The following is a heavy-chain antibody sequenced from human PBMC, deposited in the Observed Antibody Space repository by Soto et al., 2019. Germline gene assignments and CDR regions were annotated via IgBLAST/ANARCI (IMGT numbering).Heavy chain of an antibody. CDR1: GYSISSGYY. CDR2: IYHSGST. Sequence: SETLSLTYAVSGYSISSGYYWGWIRQPPGKGLEWIGSIYHSGSTYYNPSLKSRVTISVDTSKNQFSLKLSSVTAADTAVYYWARVVDRWDYYSGRDVWGQGTTVTVS. CDR3: ARVVDRWDYYSGRDV. V-gene: IGHV4-38-2*01. D-gene: IGHD3-9*01. J-gene: IGHJ6*02.